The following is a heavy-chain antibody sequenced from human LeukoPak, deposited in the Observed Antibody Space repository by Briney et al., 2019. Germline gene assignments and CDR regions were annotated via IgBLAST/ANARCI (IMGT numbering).Heavy chain of an antibody. CDR2: IVVGSGNT. J-gene: IGHJ1*01. CDR1: GFTFTSSA. V-gene: IGHV1-58*02. D-gene: IGHD4-17*01. Sequence: SVKLSCKASGFTFTSSAMQWVRQARGQRLEWIGWIVVGSGNTNYAQKFQERVTITRDMSTSTAYMELSSLRSEDTAVYYCAAAPTVTRPHQHWGQGTLVTVSS. CDR3: AAAPTVTRPHQH.